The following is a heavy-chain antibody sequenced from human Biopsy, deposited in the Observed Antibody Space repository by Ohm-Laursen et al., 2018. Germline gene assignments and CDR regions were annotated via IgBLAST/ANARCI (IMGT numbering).Heavy chain of an antibody. CDR1: GKTFSDYQ. V-gene: IGHV4-34*08. D-gene: IGHD2-15*01. CDR3: GNEVHGRDY. J-gene: IGHJ4*02. Sequence: TLSLTCAVFGKTFSDYQWSWIRQPPGKGLEWIGQINQAGTINYNPSLKSRVSISADASKYEFSLRLTSVTAADTAVYLCGNEVHGRDYWGLGAQVTVSS. CDR2: INQAGTI.